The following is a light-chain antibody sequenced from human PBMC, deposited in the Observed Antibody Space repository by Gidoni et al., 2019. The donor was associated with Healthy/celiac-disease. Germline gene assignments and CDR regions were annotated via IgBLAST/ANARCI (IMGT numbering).Light chain of an antibody. CDR3: QQYDNLPPFT. CDR2: DAS. Sequence: DIQMTQSPSSLSASVGDRVTITCQASQDISNYLNGYQQKPGKAPQRLIYDASNLETGVPSRFSGSGSGTDFTFTISSLQPEDIATYYCQQYDNLPPFTFGGXTKVEIK. CDR1: QDISNY. J-gene: IGKJ4*01. V-gene: IGKV1-33*01.